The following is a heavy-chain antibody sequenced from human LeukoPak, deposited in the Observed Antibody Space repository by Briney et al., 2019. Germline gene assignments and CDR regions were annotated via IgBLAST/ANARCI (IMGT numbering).Heavy chain of an antibody. CDR3: TKDHDGMHA. Sequence: GGSLRLSCAASGFTFSSNAMSWVRQAPGKGLEWVSVISVSGSRAYYADFVKGRITVSRDNSKNTVLLQMNSLRVEDTAVYYCTKDHDGMHAWGQGTTVTVSS. V-gene: IGHV3-23*01. CDR2: ISVSGSRA. J-gene: IGHJ6*02. CDR1: GFTFSSNA.